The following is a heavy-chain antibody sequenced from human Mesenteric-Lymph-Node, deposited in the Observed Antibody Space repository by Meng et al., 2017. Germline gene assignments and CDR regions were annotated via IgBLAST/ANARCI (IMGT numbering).Heavy chain of an antibody. Sequence: ASVKVSCKASGYTFTSYYMHWVRQAPGQGLEWMGIINPSGGSTSYAQKFQGRVTMTRDTSTSTVYMELSSLRSEDTAVYYCARGHPLPMTTVRRTAPDAFDIWGQGTMVTVSS. J-gene: IGHJ3*02. CDR2: INPSGGST. V-gene: IGHV1-46*01. CDR1: GYTFTSYY. CDR3: ARGHPLPMTTVRRTAPDAFDI. D-gene: IGHD4-17*01.